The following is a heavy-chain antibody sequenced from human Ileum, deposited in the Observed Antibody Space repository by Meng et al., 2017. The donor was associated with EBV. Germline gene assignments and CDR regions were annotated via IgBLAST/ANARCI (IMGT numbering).Heavy chain of an antibody. Sequence: VRLPESGHGLVTPSHPLSLTCTVSGCSISSSYYYWSWIRQPPGKGLEWSGHIYNSVSTYYNPSLKSRITISVDTSKNQFSLKLSSVTAADTAVYYCARGQKGYFDLWGRGTLVTVSS. J-gene: IGHJ2*01. V-gene: IGHV4-30-4*01. CDR2: IYNSVST. CDR3: ARGQKGYFDL. CDR1: GCSISSSYYY.